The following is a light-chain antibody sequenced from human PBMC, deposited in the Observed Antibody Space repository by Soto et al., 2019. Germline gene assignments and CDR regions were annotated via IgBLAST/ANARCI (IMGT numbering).Light chain of an antibody. V-gene: IGKV3-11*01. J-gene: IGKJ5*01. CDR1: QSVSNNY. Sequence: EIVLTQSPGTLSLSPGERATLSCRASQSVSNNYLAWYQQKPGQAPRLPIYGASNRATGIPARFSGSGSGTDFTLTISSLEPEDFAVYYCHQRQYWPPITFGQGTRLE. CDR2: GAS. CDR3: HQRQYWPPIT.